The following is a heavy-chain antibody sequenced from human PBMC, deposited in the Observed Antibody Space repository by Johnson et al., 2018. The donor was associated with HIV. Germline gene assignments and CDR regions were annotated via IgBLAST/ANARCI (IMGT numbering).Heavy chain of an antibody. V-gene: IGHV3-66*01. CDR1: GFTVSSNY. D-gene: IGHD6-6*01. J-gene: IGHJ3*01. Sequence: EKLVESGGGLVQPGGSLRLSCAASGFTVSSNYMSWVRQAPGKGLEWVSVIYSGDTTYYADSVKDRFTISRDNSKNTLYLQMNSLRAEDTALYYCARGSSGSFDLWGRGTMVTVSS. CDR2: IYSGDTT. CDR3: ARGSSGSFDL.